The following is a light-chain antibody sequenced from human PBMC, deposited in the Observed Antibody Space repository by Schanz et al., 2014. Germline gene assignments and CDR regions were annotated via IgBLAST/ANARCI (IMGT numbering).Light chain of an antibody. Sequence: QSVLTQPASVSGSPGQSITISCTGSSSDVGAYNYVSWYQQHPGNAPKLLIFEVSKRPSGVRDRFSGSKSGNTASLTISGLQAEDEADYYCSSYTSDSNLVFGTGTKLTVL. CDR2: EVS. V-gene: IGLV2-14*01. J-gene: IGLJ1*01. CDR3: SSYTSDSNLV. CDR1: SSDVGAYNY.